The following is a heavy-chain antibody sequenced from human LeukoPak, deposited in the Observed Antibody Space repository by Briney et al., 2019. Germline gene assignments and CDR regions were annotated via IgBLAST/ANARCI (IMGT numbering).Heavy chain of an antibody. CDR1: GYTFTGYY. D-gene: IGHD6-6*01. CDR3: ARDGSYSSSPYYYYYMDV. CDR2: INPNSGGT. J-gene: IGHJ6*03. Sequence: ASVKVSCKASGYTFTGYYMHWVRQAPGQGLEWMGWINPNSGGTNYAQKFQGRVTMTRDTSISTAYMELSRLRSDDTAVYYCARDGSYSSSPYYYYYMDVWGKGTTVTVSS. V-gene: IGHV1-2*02.